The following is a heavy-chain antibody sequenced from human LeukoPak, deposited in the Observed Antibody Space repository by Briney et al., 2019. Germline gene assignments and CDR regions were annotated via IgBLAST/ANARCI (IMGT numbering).Heavy chain of an antibody. Sequence: GRSLRLSCAASGFTFSSYAMHWVRQAPGKGPEWVAVISYDGSNKYYADSVKGRFTISRDNSKNTLYLQMNSLRAEDTAVYYCARETTVVPTYYYGMDVWGQGTTVTVSS. CDR1: GFTFSSYA. D-gene: IGHD4-23*01. CDR3: ARETTVVPTYYYGMDV. J-gene: IGHJ6*02. CDR2: ISYDGSNK. V-gene: IGHV3-30*04.